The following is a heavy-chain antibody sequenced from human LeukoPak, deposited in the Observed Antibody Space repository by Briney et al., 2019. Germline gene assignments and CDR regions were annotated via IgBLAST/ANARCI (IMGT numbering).Heavy chain of an antibody. Sequence: SETLSLTCAVYGGSFSGYYWSWMRQPPGKGLEWIGEINHSGSTNYNPSLKSRVTISVDTSKNQFSLKLSSVTAADAAVYYCARGLAAPDYWGQGTLVTVSS. CDR2: INHSGST. CDR1: GGSFSGYY. V-gene: IGHV4-34*01. J-gene: IGHJ4*02. CDR3: ARGLAAPDY. D-gene: IGHD6-6*01.